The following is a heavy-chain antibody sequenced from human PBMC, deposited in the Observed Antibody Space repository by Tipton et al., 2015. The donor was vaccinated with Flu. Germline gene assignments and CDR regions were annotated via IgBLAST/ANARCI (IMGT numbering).Heavy chain of an antibody. V-gene: IGHV4-61*02. CDR1: GDSMNSGSYY. CDR3: ARRDYSNYVSDPKSWFDP. Sequence: TLSLTCTVSGDSMNSGSYYWNWIRQPAGKGLEWIGRISSTGKTTYNASLEARVAMQVDTSKSQFSLRLSSVTAADTAVYYCARRDYSNYVSDPKSWFDPWGQGTLVAVSS. D-gene: IGHD4-11*01. CDR2: ISSTGKT. J-gene: IGHJ5*02.